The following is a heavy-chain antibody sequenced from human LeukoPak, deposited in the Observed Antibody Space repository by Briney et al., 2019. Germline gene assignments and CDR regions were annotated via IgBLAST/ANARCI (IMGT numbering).Heavy chain of an antibody. CDR2: INPNSGGT. Sequence: PSLKLSCKASGYTFTGYYMHWVRQAPGQGLEWMGWINPNSGGTNYAQKFQGRVTMTRDTSTSTVYMGLSSLRSEDTAVYYCARPFYDSSIDYWGQGTLVTVSS. V-gene: IGHV1-2*02. CDR1: GYTFTGYY. CDR3: ARPFYDSSIDY. D-gene: IGHD3-22*01. J-gene: IGHJ4*02.